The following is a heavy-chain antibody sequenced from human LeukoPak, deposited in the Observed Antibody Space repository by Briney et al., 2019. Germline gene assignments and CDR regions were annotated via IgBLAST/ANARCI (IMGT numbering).Heavy chain of an antibody. J-gene: IGHJ5*02. CDR2: MNPNSGNT. Sequence: ASVKVSCKASGYTFTSYDINWVRQATGQGLEWMGWMNPNSGNTGYAQKFQGRVTMTRNTSISTAYMELSSLRSEDTAVYYCARDLIAAAGTQFDPWGQGTLVTVSS. D-gene: IGHD6-13*01. V-gene: IGHV1-8*01. CDR1: GYTFTSYD. CDR3: ARDLIAAAGTQFDP.